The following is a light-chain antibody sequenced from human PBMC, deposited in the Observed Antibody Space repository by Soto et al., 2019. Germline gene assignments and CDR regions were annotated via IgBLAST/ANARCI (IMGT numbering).Light chain of an antibody. V-gene: IGLV1-40*01. CDR2: ANI. CDR3: QSYDRTLSASV. J-gene: IGLJ3*02. Sequence: QAVVTQPPSVSGAPGQRVTISCTGSSSNIGSGYHVHWYQHLPGTAPKLLIYANINRPSGVPERFSGSQFGTSASLASTGLQTEDEAEYYCQSYDRTLSASVFGGGTKLTVL. CDR1: SSNIGSGYH.